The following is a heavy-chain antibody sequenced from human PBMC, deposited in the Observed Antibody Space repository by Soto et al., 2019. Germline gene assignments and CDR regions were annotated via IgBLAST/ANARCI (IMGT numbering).Heavy chain of an antibody. CDR2: ISSSSSTI. Sequence: GGSLILSCAASGFTFSSYSMNWVRQAPGKGLEWVSYISSSSSTIYYADSVKGRFTISRDNAKNSLYLQMNSLRAEDTAVYYCARDSGYSYGPLDYWGQGTLVTVSS. CDR3: ARDSGYSYGPLDY. CDR1: GFTFSSYS. V-gene: IGHV3-48*01. D-gene: IGHD5-18*01. J-gene: IGHJ4*02.